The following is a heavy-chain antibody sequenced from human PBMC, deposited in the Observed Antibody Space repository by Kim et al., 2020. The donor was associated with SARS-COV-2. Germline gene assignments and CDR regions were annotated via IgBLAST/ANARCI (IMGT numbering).Heavy chain of an antibody. J-gene: IGHJ5*01. V-gene: IGHV4-39*01. Sequence: SETLSLTFTVSGASVSRVNYFWGWIRQSPGRGLEWIGSLKYRDSPYYNPSLKSRVTISLDTSKNQLSLRLSSVTAADTAVYHCARQFVCSGGNCYHENW. CDR3: ARQFVCSGGNCYHENW. CDR2: LKYRDSP. CDR1: GASVSRVNYF. D-gene: IGHD2-21*01.